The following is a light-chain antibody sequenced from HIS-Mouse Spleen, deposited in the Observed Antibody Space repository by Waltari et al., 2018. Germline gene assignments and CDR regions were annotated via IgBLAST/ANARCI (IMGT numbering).Light chain of an antibody. CDR1: QSTSSY. CDR2: AAS. CDR3: QQSYSTPHT. J-gene: IGKJ2*01. V-gene: IGKV1-39*01. Sequence: DIQMTQSPSSLSASVGDRITITCRASQSTSSYLNWYQQKPGKAPKLLIYAASSLQSGVPSRFRGSGSGTDFTLTISRLQPEDFATYYCQQSYSTPHTFGQGTKLEIK.